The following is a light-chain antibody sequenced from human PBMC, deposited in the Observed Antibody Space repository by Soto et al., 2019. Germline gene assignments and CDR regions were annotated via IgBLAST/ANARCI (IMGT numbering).Light chain of an antibody. V-gene: IGKV3-11*01. CDR1: QTLANY. CDR2: DAS. J-gene: IGKJ2*01. Sequence: EVVLTQSPATLSLSPGERATLSCRASQTLANYLAWYQQRPGQAPRLLIYDASNRATGIPARFSGSGSGTDFPLTISRLEAEDSAVYYCQQRSDSYTFGQAPTQEIK. CDR3: QQRSDSYT.